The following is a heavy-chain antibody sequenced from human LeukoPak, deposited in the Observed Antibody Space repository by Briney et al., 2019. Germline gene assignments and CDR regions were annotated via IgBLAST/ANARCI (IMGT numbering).Heavy chain of an antibody. Sequence: KAGGSLRLSCTASGFTFSSYSMNWVSQAPGKGLEWVSSISSRSNYIYYADSVKGRFNISRDNAEHSLSLQMNSLRAEDTAVYYCARDRASIITMVRGVQGPSDYWGQGTLVTVSS. CDR1: GFTFSSYS. D-gene: IGHD3-10*01. CDR2: ISSRSNYI. V-gene: IGHV3-21*01. CDR3: ARDRASIITMVRGVQGPSDY. J-gene: IGHJ4*02.